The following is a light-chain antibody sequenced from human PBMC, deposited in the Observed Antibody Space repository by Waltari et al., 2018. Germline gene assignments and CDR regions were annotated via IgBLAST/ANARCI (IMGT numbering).Light chain of an antibody. CDR3: QQSYSTPT. CDR2: AAS. Sequence: DIQMTQSPSSLSASVGDSVTITCRASQSISSYLNWYQQKPGKATKLLVYAASSLQSGVPSRISGSGSGTDFTLTISSLQPEDFATYYCQQSYSTPTFGQGTKVEIK. CDR1: QSISSY. J-gene: IGKJ1*01. V-gene: IGKV1-39*01.